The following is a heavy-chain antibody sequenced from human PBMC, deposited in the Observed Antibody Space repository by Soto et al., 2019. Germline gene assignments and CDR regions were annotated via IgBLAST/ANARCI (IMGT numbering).Heavy chain of an antibody. CDR2: IYPGDSDT. V-gene: IGHV5-51*01. J-gene: IGHJ4*02. D-gene: IGHD5-12*01. CDR3: VRGYSGYDYIPEYYFDY. Sequence: GESLKISCKGSGYSFTSYWIGWVRQMPGKGLEWMGIIYPGDSDTRYSPSFQGQVTISADKSISTAYLQWSSLKASDTAMYYCVRGYSGYDYIPEYYFDYWGQGTLVTVSS. CDR1: GYSFTSYW.